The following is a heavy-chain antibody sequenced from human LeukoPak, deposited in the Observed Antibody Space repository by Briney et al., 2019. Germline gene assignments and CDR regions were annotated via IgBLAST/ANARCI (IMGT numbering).Heavy chain of an antibody. J-gene: IGHJ4*02. D-gene: IGHD3-10*01. V-gene: IGHV4-34*01. CDR1: GGSFSGYY. Sequence: SETLSLTCAVYGGSFSGYYWSWIRQPPGKGLEWIGEINHSGSTNYNPSLKSRVTTSVDTSKNQFSLKLSSVTAADTAVYYCARGRLWGGVFDYWGQGTLVTVSS. CDR3: ARGRLWGGVFDY. CDR2: INHSGST.